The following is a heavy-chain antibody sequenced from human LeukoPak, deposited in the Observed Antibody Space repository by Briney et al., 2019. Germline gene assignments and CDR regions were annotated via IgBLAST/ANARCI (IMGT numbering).Heavy chain of an antibody. CDR2: INHSGST. Sequence: SETLSLTCAVYGGSFSGYYWSWIRQPPGKGLEWIGGINHSGSTNYNPSLKSRVTISVDTSKNQFSLKLSSVTAADTAVYYCARNLPPKLWSGYSMFDPWGQGTLVTVSS. D-gene: IGHD3-3*01. CDR1: GGSFSGYY. V-gene: IGHV4-34*01. CDR3: ARNLPPKLWSGYSMFDP. J-gene: IGHJ5*02.